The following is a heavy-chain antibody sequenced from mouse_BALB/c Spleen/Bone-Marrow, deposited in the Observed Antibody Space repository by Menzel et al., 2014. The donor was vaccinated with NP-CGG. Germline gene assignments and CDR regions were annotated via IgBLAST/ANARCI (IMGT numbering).Heavy chain of an antibody. V-gene: IGHV2-6-2*01. CDR3: ARQGYDGAMDC. CDR2: IWSDGST. D-gene: IGHD2-2*01. Sequence: QVQLQQSGPDLVAPSQSLSIPCIVSGFSLTSYGVHWVRQPPGKGLEWLVVIWSDGSTTYNSALKSRLSISKDNSKSQVFLKMNSLQTDDTAMYYCARQGYDGAMDCWGQGTSVTVSS. CDR1: GFSLTSYG. J-gene: IGHJ4*01.